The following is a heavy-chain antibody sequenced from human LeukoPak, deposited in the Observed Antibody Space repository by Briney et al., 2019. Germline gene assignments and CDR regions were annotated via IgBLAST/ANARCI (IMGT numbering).Heavy chain of an antibody. CDR2: IYHSGST. J-gene: IGHJ4*02. V-gene: IGHV4-4*02. D-gene: IGHD3-10*01. Sequence: PSETLSLTCAVSGGSISSSNWWSWVRQPPGKGLEWIGEIYHSGSTNYNPSLKSRVTISVDKSKNQFSLKLSSVTAADTAVCYCARRSQDYYGSGSYYVFDYWGQGTLVTVSS. CDR3: ARRSQDYYGSGSYYVFDY. CDR1: GGSISSSNW.